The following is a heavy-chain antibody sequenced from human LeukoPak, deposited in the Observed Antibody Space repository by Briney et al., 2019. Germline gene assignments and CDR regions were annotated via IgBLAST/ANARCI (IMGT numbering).Heavy chain of an antibody. Sequence: PGRSLRLSCAASGFTFDYYAMHWVRQAPGKGLEWVSGISWNSGSIGYADSVKGRFTISRDNAKNSLYLQMNSLRAEDTALYYCAKGTIMTTVTTDYMVVWGKGTTVTVSS. V-gene: IGHV3-9*01. CDR2: ISWNSGSI. CDR1: GFTFDYYA. CDR3: AKGTIMTTVTTDYMVV. D-gene: IGHD4-11*01. J-gene: IGHJ6*03.